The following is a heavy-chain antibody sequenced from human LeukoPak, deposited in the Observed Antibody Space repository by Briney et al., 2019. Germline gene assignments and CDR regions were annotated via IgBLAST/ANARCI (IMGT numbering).Heavy chain of an antibody. CDR3: ASISTGPFDY. Sequence: PSETLSLTCTVSGGSTSSYYWSWIRQPPGKGLEWIGYIYYSGSTNYNPSPKSRVTISVDTSKNQFSLKLSSVTAADTAVYYCASISTGPFDYWGQGTLVTVSS. CDR2: IYYSGST. V-gene: IGHV4-59*08. J-gene: IGHJ4*02. D-gene: IGHD2-2*01. CDR1: GGSTSSYY.